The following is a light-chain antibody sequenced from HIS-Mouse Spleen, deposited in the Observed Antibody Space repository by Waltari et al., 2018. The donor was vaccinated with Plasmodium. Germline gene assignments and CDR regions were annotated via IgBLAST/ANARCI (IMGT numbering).Light chain of an antibody. J-gene: IGLJ2*01. Sequence: SYELTQPPSVSVSPGRTASITCSGDKLGDQSACWYQQKPGKSPVLVIYQDSKRPSGIPERFSGSNSGNTATLTISGTQAMDEADYYCQAWDSSTAVVFGGGTKLTVL. CDR2: QDS. CDR1: KLGDQS. CDR3: QAWDSSTAVV. V-gene: IGLV3-1*01.